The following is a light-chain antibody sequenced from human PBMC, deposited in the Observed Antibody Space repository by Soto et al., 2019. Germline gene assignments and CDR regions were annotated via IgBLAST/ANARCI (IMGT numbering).Light chain of an antibody. CDR1: SSDVGGYNY. CDR3: CSYAGSPYG. CDR2: DVS. Sequence: QSALTQPRSVSGSPGQSVTISCTGTSSDVGGYNYVSWYQQHPGKAPKLMIYDVSERPSGVPDRFSGSKSGNTASLTISGLQAEDEADYYCCSYAGSPYGFGTGTKVTVL. J-gene: IGLJ1*01. V-gene: IGLV2-11*01.